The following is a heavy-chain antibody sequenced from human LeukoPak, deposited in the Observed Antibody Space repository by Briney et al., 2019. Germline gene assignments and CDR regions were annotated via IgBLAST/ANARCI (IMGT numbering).Heavy chain of an antibody. CDR3: ARDFSATDVLRFLEWLMPMD. J-gene: IGHJ4*02. Sequence: ASVKVSCKASGYTFTSYYMHWVRQAPGQGLEWMGIINPSGGSTSYAQKFQGRVTVTRDTSTSTVYMELSSLRYEDTAVYYCARDFSATDVLRFLEWLMPMDWGQGTLVTVSS. D-gene: IGHD3-3*01. V-gene: IGHV1-46*03. CDR1: GYTFTSYY. CDR2: INPSGGST.